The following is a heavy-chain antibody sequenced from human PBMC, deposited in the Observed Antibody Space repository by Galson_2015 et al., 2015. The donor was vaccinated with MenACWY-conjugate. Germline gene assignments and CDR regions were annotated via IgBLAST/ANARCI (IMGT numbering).Heavy chain of an antibody. CDR2: ISGSGGST. J-gene: IGHJ4*02. CDR1: GFTFNNYA. V-gene: IGHV3-23*01. D-gene: IGHD1-1*01. CDR3: AKARQRNDYAFDC. Sequence: SLRLSCAASGFTFNNYAMTWVRQAPGKGLEWVSGISGSGGSTYYADSVKGRFAISRDIPKNTLYLQMNSLRAEDTAVYYCAKARQRNDYAFDCWGQGALVTVSS.